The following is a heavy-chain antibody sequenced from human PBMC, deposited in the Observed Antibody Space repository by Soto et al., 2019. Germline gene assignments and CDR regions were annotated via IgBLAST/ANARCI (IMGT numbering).Heavy chain of an antibody. CDR1: GGSISSSSYY. CDR2: IYYSGST. Sequence: PSETLSLTXTVSGGSISSSSYYWGWIRQPPGKGLEWIGSIYYSGSTYYNPSLKSRVTISVDTSKNQFSLKLSSVTAADTAVYYCARRRVPRRENAFDIWGQGTMVTVS. J-gene: IGHJ3*02. D-gene: IGHD2-2*01. V-gene: IGHV4-39*01. CDR3: ARRRVPRRENAFDI.